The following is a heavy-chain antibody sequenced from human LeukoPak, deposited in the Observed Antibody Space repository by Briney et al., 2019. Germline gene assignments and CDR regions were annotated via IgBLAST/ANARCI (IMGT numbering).Heavy chain of an antibody. CDR2: ISYDGSNK. CDR3: ATPPLGQWLYYFDY. D-gene: IGHD6-19*01. Sequence: GRSLRLSCAASGFTFSSYAMHWVRQAPGKGLEWVAVISYDGSNKYYADSVKGRFTISRDNSKNTLYLQMNSLRAEDTAVYYCATPPLGQWLYYFDYWGQGTLVTVSS. V-gene: IGHV3-30*04. CDR1: GFTFSSYA. J-gene: IGHJ4*02.